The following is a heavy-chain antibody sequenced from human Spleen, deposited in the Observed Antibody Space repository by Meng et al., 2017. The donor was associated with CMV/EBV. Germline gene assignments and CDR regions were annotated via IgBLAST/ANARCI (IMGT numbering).Heavy chain of an antibody. Sequence: GGSLRLSCAASKFTFSTYAMTWVRQAPGKGLQWVSSISGSGGSTYYADSVKGRFTISRDNSKNSLYLQMNSLRAGDTAVYYCARAAGRHVGMDVWGQGTTVTVSS. V-gene: IGHV3-23*01. CDR2: ISGSGGST. CDR3: ARAAGRHVGMDV. CDR1: KFTFSTYA. J-gene: IGHJ6*02.